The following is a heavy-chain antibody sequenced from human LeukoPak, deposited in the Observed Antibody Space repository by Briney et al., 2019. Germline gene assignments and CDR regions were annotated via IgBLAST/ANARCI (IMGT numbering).Heavy chain of an antibody. Sequence: SQTLSLTCTVSGGSISSGGYYWSWIRQHPGKGLEWIGYIYYSGSTYYNPSLKSRVTISVDTSKNQFSLKLSSVTAADTAVYYCARGIKYDFWSGSSDENWIDPWGQGTLVTVSS. CDR2: IYYSGST. V-gene: IGHV4-31*03. CDR1: GGSISSGGYY. J-gene: IGHJ5*02. D-gene: IGHD3-3*01. CDR3: ARGIKYDFWSGSSDENWIDP.